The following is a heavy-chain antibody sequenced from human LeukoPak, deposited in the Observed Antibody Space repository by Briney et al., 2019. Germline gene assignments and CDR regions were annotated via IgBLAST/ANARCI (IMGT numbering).Heavy chain of an antibody. V-gene: IGHV3-23*01. J-gene: IGHJ4*02. Sequence: PGGSLRLSCAGSGFPFSSHGMNWVRQAPGKGLEWVSGISPGGGPTYYADSVKGRFTISRDDSKNTLYLQMKNLRAEDTAVYYCARDLMGIAYRGAFYYWGQGTLVTVSS. CDR3: ARDLMGIAYRGAFYY. CDR1: GFPFSSHG. D-gene: IGHD6-13*01. CDR2: ISPGGGPT.